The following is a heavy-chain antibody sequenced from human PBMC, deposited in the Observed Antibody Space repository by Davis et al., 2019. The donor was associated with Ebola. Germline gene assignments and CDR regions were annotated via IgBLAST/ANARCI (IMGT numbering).Heavy chain of an antibody. J-gene: IGHJ4*02. V-gene: IGHV3-21*01. CDR3: ARGGVLRYFDWLLPPFDY. Sequence: GESLKISCAASGFTFSSYSMNWVRQAPGKGLEWVSSISSSSSYIYYADSVKGRFTISRDNAKNSLYLQMNSLRAEDTAVYYCARGGVLRYFDWLLPPFDYWGQGTLVTVSS. CDR1: GFTFSSYS. D-gene: IGHD3-9*01. CDR2: ISSSSSYI.